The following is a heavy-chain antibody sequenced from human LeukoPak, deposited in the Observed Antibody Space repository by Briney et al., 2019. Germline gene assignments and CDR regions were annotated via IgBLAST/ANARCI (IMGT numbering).Heavy chain of an antibody. J-gene: IGHJ4*02. CDR2: INPNSGGT. V-gene: IGHV1-2*02. CDR3: ARPRGNSVWDLEY. Sequence: GASVKVSCKASGYTFTDHYMHWVRQAPGQGLEWMGWINPNSGGTNYAQKFHDRVTMTRDTSTSTVCMELTNLRSDDTAVYYCARPRGNSVWDLEYWGQGSLVTVSS. D-gene: IGHD4-23*01. CDR1: GYTFTDHY.